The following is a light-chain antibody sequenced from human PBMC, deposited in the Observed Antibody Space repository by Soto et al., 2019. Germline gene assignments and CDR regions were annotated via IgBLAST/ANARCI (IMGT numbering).Light chain of an antibody. CDR1: QSISSS. V-gene: IGKV1-39*01. Sequence: IQLIQPQSSLSASVGDRVTITCRASQSISSSLNWYQQKPGKAPKLLIYAASSLQSGVPSRFSGSGSGTDFTLTISSLQPEDFATYYCQHCYSTPRTFGQGTKVDIK. CDR3: QHCYSTPRT. CDR2: AAS. J-gene: IGKJ1*01.